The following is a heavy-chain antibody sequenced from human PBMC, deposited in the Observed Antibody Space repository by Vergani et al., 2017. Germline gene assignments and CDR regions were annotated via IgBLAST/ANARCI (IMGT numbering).Heavy chain of an antibody. CDR3: AKDWGFAPDSTGVARGLIDY. D-gene: IGHD5-12*01. CDR1: GFTFGDYA. CDR2: IRSKAYGGTT. J-gene: IGHJ4*02. Sequence: EVQLVESGGGLVQPGRSLRLSCTASGFTFGDYAMSWVRQAPGKGLEWVGFIRSKAYGGTTEYAASVKGRFTISRDDSKSIAYLQMNSLKTEDTAVYYCAKDWGFAPDSTGVARGLIDYWGQGTLVIVSS. V-gene: IGHV3-49*04.